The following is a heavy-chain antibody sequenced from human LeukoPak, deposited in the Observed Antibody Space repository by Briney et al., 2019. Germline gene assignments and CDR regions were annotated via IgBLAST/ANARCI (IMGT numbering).Heavy chain of an antibody. D-gene: IGHD5-18*01. CDR1: GYRFTSYW. Sequence: KLGESLKISCKVSGYRFTSYWITWVRQVPGKGLEWMGIIYPGDSDTRYSPSFQGQVTISADRSISTAYLQWSSLKASDTAMYYCARPRDTAINYYGMDVWGQGTRVTVSS. CDR3: ARPRDTAINYYGMDV. CDR2: IYPGDSDT. J-gene: IGHJ6*02. V-gene: IGHV5-51*01.